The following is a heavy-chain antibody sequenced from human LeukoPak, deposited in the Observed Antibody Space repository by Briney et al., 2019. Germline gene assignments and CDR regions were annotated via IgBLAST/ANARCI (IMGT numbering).Heavy chain of an antibody. D-gene: IGHD4-17*01. J-gene: IGHJ3*02. V-gene: IGHV3-11*04. CDR3: ARAGESAAFDI. CDR2: ISSSGSTI. CDR1: GFTFSDYY. Sequence: GGSLRLSCAASGFTFSDYYMSWIRQAPGKGLEWVSYISSSGSTIYYADSVKGRFTISRDNSKNTLYLQMNSLRAEDTAVYYCARAGESAAFDIWGQGTMVTVSS.